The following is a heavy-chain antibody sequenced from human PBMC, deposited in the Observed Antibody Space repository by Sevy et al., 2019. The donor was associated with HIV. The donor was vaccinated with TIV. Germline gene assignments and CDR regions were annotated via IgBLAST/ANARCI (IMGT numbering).Heavy chain of an antibody. V-gene: IGHV3-30*03. CDR1: GFTSSSHG. Sequence: GGSLRLSCAASGFTSSSHGMHWVRQAPGKGLEWVAVMSYDGSYKSYGDSVKGRFTISRDDSKNTLYLQMNSLRPEDTAMYYCARDSGYSINWYPAYWGQGTLVTVSS. CDR2: MSYDGSYK. D-gene: IGHD6-13*01. J-gene: IGHJ4*02. CDR3: ARDSGYSINWYPAY.